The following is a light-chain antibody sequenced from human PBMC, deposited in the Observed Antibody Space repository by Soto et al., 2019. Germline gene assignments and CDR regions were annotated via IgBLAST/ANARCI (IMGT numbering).Light chain of an antibody. Sequence: DIQMTQSPSSLSASVGDRVTITCRASQSISRYLNWYQQKPGIAPKLLIYAASSLQSGVPSRFRGSGSGTDFTFTISRLQPEDIATYYCQQYENLPTFGQGTRLEIK. CDR1: QSISRY. CDR2: AAS. V-gene: IGKV1-33*01. J-gene: IGKJ5*01. CDR3: QQYENLPT.